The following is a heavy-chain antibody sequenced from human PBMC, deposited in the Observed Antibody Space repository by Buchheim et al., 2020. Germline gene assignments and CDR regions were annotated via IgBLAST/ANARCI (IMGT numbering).Heavy chain of an antibody. CDR2: IYPYVGET. V-gene: IGHV5-51*01. D-gene: IGHD2-21*02. CDR1: GYTFTRYW. CDR3: SRGCSGDCYSGDY. Sequence: EVQLVQSGAEVKKPGESLKISCKGSGYTFTRYWIGWVRQMPGKGLEWMGLIYPYVGETKYSPSFEGQVTISVDRSIDTAYLQWSSLKASDTAMYYCSRGCSGDCYSGDYWGQGTL. J-gene: IGHJ4*02.